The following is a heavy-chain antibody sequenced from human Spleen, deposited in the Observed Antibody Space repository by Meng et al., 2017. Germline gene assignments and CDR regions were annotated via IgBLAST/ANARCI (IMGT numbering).Heavy chain of an antibody. D-gene: IGHD5-18*01. CDR2: INHSGST. J-gene: IGHJ4*02. Sequence: VQLQLCRAGLLKSAETLSLACAVYCGSFSGYYWSWIRQPPGKGLEWIGEINHSGSTNYNPSLKSRVTISVDTSKNLFSLNLNSVPAADTAVYYCARARQTAMVVDYWGQGTLVTVSS. CDR1: CGSFSGYY. CDR3: ARARQTAMVVDY. V-gene: IGHV4-34*01.